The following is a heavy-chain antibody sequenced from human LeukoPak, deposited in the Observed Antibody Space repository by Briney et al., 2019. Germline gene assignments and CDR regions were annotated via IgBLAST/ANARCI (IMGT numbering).Heavy chain of an antibody. Sequence: PSQTLSLTCTVSGGSVSSGGYYWSWIRQHPGKGLEWIGYIYYSGSTYYNPSLKSRVTISVDTSKNQFSLKLSSVTAADTAVYYCAREVGRVTTSFDYWGQGTLVTVSS. CDR3: AREVGRVTTSFDY. J-gene: IGHJ4*02. V-gene: IGHV4-30-4*08. CDR2: IYYSGST. D-gene: IGHD3-16*01. CDR1: GGSVSSGGYY.